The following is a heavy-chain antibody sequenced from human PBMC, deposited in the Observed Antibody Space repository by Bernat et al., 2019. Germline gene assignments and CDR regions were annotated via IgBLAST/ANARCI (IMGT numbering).Heavy chain of an antibody. CDR2: IWYDGSNK. Sequence: QVQLVESGGGVVQPGRSLRLSCAASGFTFSSYGMHWVRQAPGKGLEWVAVIWYDGSNKYYADSVKGRFTISRDNSKNTLYLQMNCLRAEDTAVYYCARAPYPSSGYYFPGYWGQGTLVTVSS. CDR3: ARAPYPSSGYYFPGY. V-gene: IGHV3-33*01. J-gene: IGHJ4*02. CDR1: GFTFSSYG. D-gene: IGHD3-22*01.